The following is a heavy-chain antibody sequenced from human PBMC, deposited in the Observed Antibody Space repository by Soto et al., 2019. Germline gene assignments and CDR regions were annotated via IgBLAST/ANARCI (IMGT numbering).Heavy chain of an antibody. CDR3: ARGVPGYSSSWSYCDY. CDR2: IYHSGST. D-gene: IGHD6-13*01. J-gene: IGHJ4*02. CDR1: GGSISRSNW. V-gene: IGHV4-4*02. Sequence: TLSLTCAVSGGSISRSNWWSWVRQPPGKGLEWIGEIYHSGSTNYNPSLKSRVTISGDKSKNQFSLKLSSVTAADTAVYYCARGVPGYSSSWSYCDYWGQGTLVTVSS.